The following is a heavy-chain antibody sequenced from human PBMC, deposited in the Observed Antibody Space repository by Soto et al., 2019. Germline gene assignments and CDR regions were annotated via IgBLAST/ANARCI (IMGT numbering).Heavy chain of an antibody. J-gene: IGHJ4*02. V-gene: IGHV3-23*01. CDR1: GFTFSSYA. CDR2: IVNTGDTA. CDR3: AKRHSSHYFDY. Sequence: GGSLRLSCAASGFTFSSYAMNWVRQAPGKGLEWVSSIVNTGDTAFYADSVTGRFTISRDNSKNTLYLQVNSLRAEDTAVYYCAKRHSSHYFDYWGKGTPVTVSS. D-gene: IGHD6-6*01.